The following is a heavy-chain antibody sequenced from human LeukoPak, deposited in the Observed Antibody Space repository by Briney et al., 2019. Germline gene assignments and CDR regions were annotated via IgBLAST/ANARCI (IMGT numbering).Heavy chain of an antibody. J-gene: IGHJ4*02. CDR3: ATIGDLSSGYDFQFDY. D-gene: IGHD5-12*01. CDR2: MNPNSGHT. Sequence: GASVKVSCKASGYTFTSYDINWVRQATGQGLEWVGWMNPNSGHTGYAQKFQGRVTMTRNTSPSTAYMELSSLRSEDTAVYYCATIGDLSSGYDFQFDYWGQGTLVTVSS. V-gene: IGHV1-8*01. CDR1: GYTFTSYD.